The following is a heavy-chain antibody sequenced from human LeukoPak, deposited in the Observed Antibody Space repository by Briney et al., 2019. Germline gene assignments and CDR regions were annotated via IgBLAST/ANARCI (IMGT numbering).Heavy chain of an antibody. D-gene: IGHD2-2*01. CDR2: ISSSSSYI. Sequence: GGSLRLSCAASGFTFSSYAMNWVRQAPGKGLEWVSSISSSSSYIYYADSVKGRFTISRDNAKNSLYLQMNSLRAEDTAVYYCARGRRYCSSTSCSTIDYWGQGTLVTVSS. V-gene: IGHV3-21*01. CDR1: GFTFSSYA. J-gene: IGHJ4*02. CDR3: ARGRRYCSSTSCSTIDY.